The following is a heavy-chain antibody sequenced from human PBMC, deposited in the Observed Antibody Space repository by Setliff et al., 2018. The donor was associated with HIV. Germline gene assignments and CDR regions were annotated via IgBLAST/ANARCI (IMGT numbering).Heavy chain of an antibody. Sequence: KPSETLSLTCTVSGGSISSSSYYWGWIRQPPGKGLEWIGYVSYSGSTSYNPSLNSRVSMSVDTSRDQISLTLTSVTAADTAVYYCARTRGRAPVSYYFDNWGQGRLVTVSS. V-gene: IGHV4-39*07. CDR3: ARTRGRAPVSYYFDN. CDR1: GGSISSSSYY. J-gene: IGHJ4*02. D-gene: IGHD2-2*01. CDR2: VSYSGST.